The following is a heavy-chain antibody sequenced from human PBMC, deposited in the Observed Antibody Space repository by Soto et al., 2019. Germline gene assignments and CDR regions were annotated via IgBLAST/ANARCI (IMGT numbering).Heavy chain of an antibody. V-gene: IGHV3-33*01. D-gene: IGHD3-3*01. Sequence: PGGSLRLSCAASGFTFSSYGMHWVRQAPGKGLEWVAVIWYDGSNKYYADSVKGRFTISRDNSKNTLYLQMNSLRAEDTAVYYCARDADDFWSGYHPSYHYYGMDVWGQGTTVTVSS. J-gene: IGHJ6*02. CDR3: ARDADDFWSGYHPSYHYYGMDV. CDR2: IWYDGSNK. CDR1: GFTFSSYG.